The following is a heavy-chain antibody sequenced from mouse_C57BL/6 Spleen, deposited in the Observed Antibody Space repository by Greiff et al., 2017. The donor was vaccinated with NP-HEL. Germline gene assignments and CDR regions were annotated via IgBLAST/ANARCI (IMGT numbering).Heavy chain of an antibody. V-gene: IGHV5-6*01. Sequence: EVKLVESGGDLVKPGGSLKLSCAASGFTFSSYGMSWVRQTPDKRLEWVATISSGGSYTYYPDSVKGRFTISRDKAKNTLYLQMSSLKSEDTAMYFCSRPGAGNYFDYWGQGTTLTVSS. CDR3: SRPGAGNYFDY. CDR1: GFTFSSYG. J-gene: IGHJ2*01. CDR2: ISSGGSYT.